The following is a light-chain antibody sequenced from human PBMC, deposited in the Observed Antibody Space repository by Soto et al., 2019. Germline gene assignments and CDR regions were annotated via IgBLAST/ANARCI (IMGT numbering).Light chain of an antibody. V-gene: IGLV1-40*01. CDR3: QSYDSSLSGVV. J-gene: IGLJ2*01. CDR1: SSNIGAGYD. Sequence: QSVLTQPPSVSGAPGQRVTISCTGSSSNIGAGYDVHWYQQLPGTAPKLLIYGNSNRPSGVPDRFSGSKSDTSASLAITGLQAEDEADYYCQSYDSSLSGVVFGGGTKLTVL. CDR2: GNS.